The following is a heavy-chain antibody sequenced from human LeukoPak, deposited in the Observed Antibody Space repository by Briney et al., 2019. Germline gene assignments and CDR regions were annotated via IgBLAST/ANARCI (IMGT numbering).Heavy chain of an antibody. CDR1: GFTFSSYA. V-gene: IGHV3-23*01. D-gene: IGHD3-3*01. CDR3: AKDQDFWSGNWFDP. Sequence: GGSLRLSCAASGFTFSSYAMSWVRQAPGKGLGWVSAISGSGSNTYYADSVKGRFTLSRDNSKNTLYLQMDSLRAEDTAIYYCAKDQDFWSGNWFDPWGQGTLVTVSS. J-gene: IGHJ5*02. CDR2: ISGSGSNT.